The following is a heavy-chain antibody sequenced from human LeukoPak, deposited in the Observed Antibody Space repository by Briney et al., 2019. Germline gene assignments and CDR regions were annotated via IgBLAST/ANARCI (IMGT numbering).Heavy chain of an antibody. V-gene: IGHV1-2*02. Sequence: ASVKVSCKASGYTFTGYYIHWVRQAPEQGLEWMGWINPNSGDTNYAQKFQGRVTMTRDTSISTAYMELSRLRSDDTAVFYCARGGDNWNALDGYWGQGTLVTVSS. CDR2: INPNSGDT. J-gene: IGHJ4*02. D-gene: IGHD1-1*01. CDR3: ARGGDNWNALDGY. CDR1: GYTFTGYY.